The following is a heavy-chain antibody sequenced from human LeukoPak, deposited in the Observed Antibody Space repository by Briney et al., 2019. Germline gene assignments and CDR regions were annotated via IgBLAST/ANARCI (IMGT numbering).Heavy chain of an antibody. CDR3: ARGHRRYYYGSGSPLSDY. CDR1: GYTFTSYD. Sequence: ASVEVSCKASGYTFTSYDINWVRQATGQGLKWMGWMNPNSGNTGYAQKFQGRVTITRNTSISTAYMELSSLRCEDTAVYYCARGHRRYYYGSGSPLSDYWGQGTLVTVSS. CDR2: MNPNSGNT. D-gene: IGHD3-10*01. J-gene: IGHJ4*02. V-gene: IGHV1-8*03.